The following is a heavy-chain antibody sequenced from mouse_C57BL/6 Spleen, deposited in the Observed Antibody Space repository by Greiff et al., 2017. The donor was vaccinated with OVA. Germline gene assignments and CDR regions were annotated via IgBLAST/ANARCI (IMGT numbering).Heavy chain of an antibody. V-gene: IGHV5-6*01. CDR1: GFTFSSYG. Sequence: EVQGVESGGDLVKPGGSLKLSCAASGFTFSSYGMSWVRQTPDKRLEWVATISSGGSYTYYPDSVKGRFTISRDNAKNTLYLQMSSLKSEDTAMYYCASGTFDYWGKGTTLTVSS. CDR2: ISSGGSYT. J-gene: IGHJ2*01. CDR3: ASGTFDY.